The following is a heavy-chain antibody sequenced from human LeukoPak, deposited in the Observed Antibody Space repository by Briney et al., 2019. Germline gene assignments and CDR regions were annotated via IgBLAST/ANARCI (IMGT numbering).Heavy chain of an antibody. CDR1: GFTFSSYS. D-gene: IGHD5-18*01. CDR2: ISSSSSYI. CDR3: ARLGTAMDYSAFDI. Sequence: GGSLRLSCAASGFTFSSYSMNWARQAPGKGLEWVSSISSSSSYIHYADSVKGRFTISRDNAKNSLYLQMNSLRAEDTAVYYCARLGTAMDYSAFDIWGQGTMVTVSS. J-gene: IGHJ3*02. V-gene: IGHV3-21*01.